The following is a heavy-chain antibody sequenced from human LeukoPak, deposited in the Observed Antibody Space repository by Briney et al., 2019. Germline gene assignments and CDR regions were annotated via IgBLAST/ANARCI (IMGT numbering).Heavy chain of an antibody. Sequence: PSETLSLTCAVYGGSFSGYYWSWIRQPPGKGQEWIGEINHSGSTNYNPSLKSRVTISVDTSKNQFSLKLSSVTAADTAVYYCARGGIYGSGSYFDYWGQGTLVTVSS. CDR1: GGSFSGYY. D-gene: IGHD3-10*01. V-gene: IGHV4-34*01. CDR2: INHSGST. CDR3: ARGGIYGSGSYFDY. J-gene: IGHJ4*02.